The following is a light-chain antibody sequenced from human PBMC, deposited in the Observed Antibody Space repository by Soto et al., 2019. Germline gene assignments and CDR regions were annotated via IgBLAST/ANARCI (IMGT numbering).Light chain of an antibody. CDR1: QDINNY. J-gene: IGKJ4*01. CDR3: QQHNSYPFA. Sequence: DVQMTQSPSSLSASVGDRVTITCRASQDINNYLAWFQQKPGKAPTSLLHTTSTLQSGVPSRFSGSRSGTDFTLTIASLQPEDFATYYCQQHNSYPFAFGGGTQVEIK. V-gene: IGKV1-16*01. CDR2: TTS.